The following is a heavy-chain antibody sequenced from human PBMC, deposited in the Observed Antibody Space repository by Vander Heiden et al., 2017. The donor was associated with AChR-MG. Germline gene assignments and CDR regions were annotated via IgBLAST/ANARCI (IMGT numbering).Heavy chain of an antibody. CDR1: GFTFSDAW. J-gene: IGHJ4*02. Sequence: EVQLVVSGGGLINPGGSLRLSCAASGFTFSDAWMAWVRQAPGRGLEWIGRIRSKAHGGTAVHAAPVEGRFTISRDDSKNTLYLQMDSLKTEDTALYYCTTDLARWGQGTLVTVSS. CDR3: TTDLAR. CDR2: IRSKAHGGTA. V-gene: IGHV3-15*01.